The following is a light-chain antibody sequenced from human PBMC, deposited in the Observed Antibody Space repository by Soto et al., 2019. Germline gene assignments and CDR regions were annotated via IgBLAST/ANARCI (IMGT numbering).Light chain of an antibody. J-gene: IGLJ1*01. CDR3: SSYTSGSIYV. V-gene: IGLV2-14*01. CDR1: SSDVGGYNY. CDR2: DVS. Sequence: SALTQPASVSGSPGQSITISCTGTSSDVGGYNYVSWYQQHPGKAPKLMIYDVSNRPSGVSNRFSGSKSGNTASLTISGLQAEDYADYCCSSYTSGSIYVFXTGTKVTVL.